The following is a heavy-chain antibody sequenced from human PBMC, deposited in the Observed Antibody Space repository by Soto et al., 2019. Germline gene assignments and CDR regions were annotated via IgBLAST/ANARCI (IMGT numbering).Heavy chain of an antibody. D-gene: IGHD3-16*01. CDR1: GYTFTGYG. J-gene: IGHJ6*02. V-gene: IGHV1-18*01. Sequence: QVQLVRSGAEVKKPGASVKVSCKASGYTFTGYGFSWVRQAPGQGLGWMGWINGYTGNTHYAQKFQGRVTMTTDTSTSTAYMELWTLISDDTAVYYCARSWVTGKGGMDVWGQGTTVTVSS. CDR2: INGYTGNT. CDR3: ARSWVTGKGGMDV.